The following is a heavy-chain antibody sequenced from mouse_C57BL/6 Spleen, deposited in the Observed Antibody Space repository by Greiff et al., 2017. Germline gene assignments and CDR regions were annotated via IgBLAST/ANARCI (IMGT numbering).Heavy chain of an antibody. Sequence: QVQLKQPGAELVRPGSSVKLSCKASGYTFTSYWMDWVKQRPGQGLEWIGNIYPSDSETHYNQKFKDKATLTVDKSSSTAYMQLSSLTSEDSAVYYCARSEDSNYDAMDYWGQGTSVTVSS. V-gene: IGHV1-61*01. D-gene: IGHD2-5*01. CDR1: GYTFTSYW. CDR2: IYPSDSET. CDR3: ARSEDSNYDAMDY. J-gene: IGHJ4*01.